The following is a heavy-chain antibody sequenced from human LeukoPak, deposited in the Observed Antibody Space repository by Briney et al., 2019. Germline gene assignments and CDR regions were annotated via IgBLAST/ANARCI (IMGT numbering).Heavy chain of an antibody. J-gene: IGHJ4*02. D-gene: IGHD3-10*01. CDR3: ARGGGLLWFGELSAKAFHFDY. CDR1: GGSISSSSYY. CDR2: IYYTRST. V-gene: IGHV4-39*01. Sequence: KASETLSLTCTVSGGSISSSSYYWGWIRQPPGKGLEWIVSIYYTRSTYYNPSLKSRVTISVDTSKNQFSLKLTSVTAADTAVYYCARGGGLLWFGELSAKAFHFDYWGQGTLVTVSS.